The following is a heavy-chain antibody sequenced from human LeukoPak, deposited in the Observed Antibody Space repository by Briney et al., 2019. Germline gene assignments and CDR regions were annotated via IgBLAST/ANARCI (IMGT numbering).Heavy chain of an antibody. CDR3: ARDPGVGVPDH. V-gene: IGHV3-7*01. CDR2: IKRDGSEK. D-gene: IGHD3-16*01. CDR1: GFTFTDYW. Sequence: GGSLRLSCAPSGFTFTDYWMSWVRQAPGEGLEWVSNIKRDGSEKYYVESVKGRFTISRDSAYNSVYLQMSSLRVDDTGFYYCARDPGVGVPDHWGQGTLVTVSS. J-gene: IGHJ4*02.